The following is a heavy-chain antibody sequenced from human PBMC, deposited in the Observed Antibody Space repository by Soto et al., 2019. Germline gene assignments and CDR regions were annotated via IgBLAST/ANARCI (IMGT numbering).Heavy chain of an antibody. CDR1: GGSMRNFF. D-gene: IGHD6-13*01. Sequence: SETLSLTCTVSGGSMRNFFWTWIRQPPGKGLEWIGYIHYSGTTSFFPSYNPSLRSRVTISEDTSKNQFSLKLLSVTTADTAVYFCAAGEASSRNLAPYYLDFWGQGTLVTVSS. CDR2: IHYSGTT. CDR3: AAGEASSRNLAPYYLDF. J-gene: IGHJ4*02. V-gene: IGHV4-59*01.